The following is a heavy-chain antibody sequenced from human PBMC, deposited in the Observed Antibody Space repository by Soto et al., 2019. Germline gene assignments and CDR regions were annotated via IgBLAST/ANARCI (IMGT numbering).Heavy chain of an antibody. CDR1: GFPFTSYG. V-gene: IGHV3-33*08. J-gene: IGHJ6*02. CDR3: ARDYGSGMDV. D-gene: IGHD3-16*01. CDR2: IWYDGSNK. Sequence: QVQLVESGGGVVQPGRSLRLSCAASGFPFTSYGMHWVREGPDKGLEWVAIIWYDGSNKYYADSVKGRFIISRDNSKNTLSLQMNSLRAEDTAVYYCARDYGSGMDVWGQGTTVTVSS.